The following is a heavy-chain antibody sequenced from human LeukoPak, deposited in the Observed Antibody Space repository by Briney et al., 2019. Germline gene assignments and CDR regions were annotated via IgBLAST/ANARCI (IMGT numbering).Heavy chain of an antibody. CDR1: GFTFNNYV. V-gene: IGHV3-23*05. Sequence: GGSLRLSCTASGFTFNNYVMSWVRQAPGKGLEWVSSIKTSGSTDYADSVKGRFTISRDNSKNTLYLQMNSLRAEDTAVYYCARTYSSGLKENWFDPWGQGTLVTVSS. CDR3: ARTYSSGLKENWFDP. D-gene: IGHD6-19*01. J-gene: IGHJ5*02. CDR2: IKTSGST.